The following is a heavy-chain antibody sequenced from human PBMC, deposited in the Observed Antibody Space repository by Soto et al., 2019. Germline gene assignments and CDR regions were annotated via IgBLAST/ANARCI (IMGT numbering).Heavy chain of an antibody. V-gene: IGHV3-30*18. CDR3: AKVPTPATVGDDY. CDR1: GFTFSSYG. J-gene: IGHJ4*02. Sequence: VGSLRLSCAASGFTFSSYGMHRVRQAPGKGLEWVAVISYDGSNKYYADSVKGRFTISRDNSKNTLYLQMNSLRAEDTAVYYCAKVPTPATVGDDYWGQGTLVTVSS. D-gene: IGHD5-18*01. CDR2: ISYDGSNK.